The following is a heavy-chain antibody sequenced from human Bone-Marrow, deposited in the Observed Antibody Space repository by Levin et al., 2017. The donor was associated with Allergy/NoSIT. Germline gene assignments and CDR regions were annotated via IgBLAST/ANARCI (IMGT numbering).Heavy chain of an antibody. J-gene: IGHJ3*02. CDR3: ARGIIGDVRVAHKEAFDI. D-gene: IGHD3-16*01. Sequence: PGGSLRLSCTVSGFTFSLYSMNWVRQAPGKGLEWVSPISSSGTDMYNADSVKGRFTISRDNAKNSLNLQMSSLRAEDTAVYYCARGIIGDVRVAHKEAFDIWGQGTMVTVSS. CDR2: ISSSGTDM. CDR1: GFTFSLYS. V-gene: IGHV3-21*01.